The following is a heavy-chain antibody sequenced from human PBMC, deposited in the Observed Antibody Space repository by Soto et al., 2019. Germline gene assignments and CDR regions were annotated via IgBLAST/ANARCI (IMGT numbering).Heavy chain of an antibody. CDR1: GFTFSNAW. Sequence: LRLSCAASGFTFSNAWMNWVRQAPGKGLEWVGRIKSKTDGGTTDYAAPVKGRFTISRDDSKNTLYLQMNSLKTEDTAVYYCTTVSDNYDFWSGYYFASAPGYGMDVWGQGTTVTVSS. J-gene: IGHJ6*02. CDR3: TTVSDNYDFWSGYYFASAPGYGMDV. CDR2: IKSKTDGGTT. V-gene: IGHV3-15*07. D-gene: IGHD3-3*01.